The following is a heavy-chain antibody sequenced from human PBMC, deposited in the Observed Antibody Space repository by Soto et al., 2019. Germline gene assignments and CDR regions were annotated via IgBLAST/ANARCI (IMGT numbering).Heavy chain of an antibody. Sequence: PGGSLRLSCAASGFTFSDYYMSWIRQAPGKGLEWVSYMSSSGSTIYYGDSVKGRFTISRDNAKNSLYLQMNSLRAEDTAVYYCARDLNYYDSSGYSNWFDPWGHGTMVTVYS. CDR3: ARDLNYYDSSGYSNWFDP. CDR2: MSSSGSTI. D-gene: IGHD3-22*01. CDR1: GFTFSDYY. V-gene: IGHV3-11*01. J-gene: IGHJ5*02.